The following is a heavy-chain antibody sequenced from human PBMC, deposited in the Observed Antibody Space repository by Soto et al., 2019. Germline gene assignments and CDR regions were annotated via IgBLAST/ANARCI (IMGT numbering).Heavy chain of an antibody. V-gene: IGHV3-30-3*01. J-gene: IGHJ6*02. CDR1: GLTFRNDA. CDR2: IAYDGSNA. D-gene: IGHD2-15*01. CDR3: ERGEREDILGVVGARTGEYGLDI. Sequence: QVQLVESGGGVVQPGGSLRLACAASGLTFRNDAMHWVRQAPGKGLECLAVIAYDGSNAFYRASVKGRFTISRDNSMNTLCLHMSCLRSDVTGVYYCERGEREDILGVVGARTGEYGLDIWGQGTT.